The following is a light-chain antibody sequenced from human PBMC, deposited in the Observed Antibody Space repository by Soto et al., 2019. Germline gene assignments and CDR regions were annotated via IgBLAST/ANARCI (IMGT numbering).Light chain of an antibody. CDR2: AAS. V-gene: IGKV1-17*01. J-gene: IGKJ2*01. CDR1: QGISNL. Sequence: DIQMTQSPSSLSASVGDRVTITCRASQGISNLLGWFQHKPGKAPKRLIYAASSLQGGVPSRFSGSGSGTESTLTITGLQPEDFADYYCLQHNTSPYPFGQGTKLEIK. CDR3: LQHNTSPYP.